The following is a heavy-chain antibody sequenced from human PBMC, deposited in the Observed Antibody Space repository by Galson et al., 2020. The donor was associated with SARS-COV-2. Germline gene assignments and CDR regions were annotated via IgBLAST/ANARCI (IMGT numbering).Heavy chain of an antibody. CDR3: TRDVSGGASDI. CDR1: GFPYTNSA. J-gene: IGHJ3*02. CDR2: ISHDGQLQ. Sequence: SLQISCAASGFPYTNSAMHWVRQAPGKALEWLTVISHDGQLQVYAASVKGRFTISRDNSGNMVFLQIVSLRPDDTALYYCTRDVSGGASDIWGQGTMVTVSS. V-gene: IGHV3-30*04. D-gene: IGHD1-26*01.